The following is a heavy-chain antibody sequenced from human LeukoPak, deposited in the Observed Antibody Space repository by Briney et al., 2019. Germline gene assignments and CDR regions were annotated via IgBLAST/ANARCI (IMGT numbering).Heavy chain of an antibody. D-gene: IGHD2-15*01. CDR1: GGTFSSYA. J-gene: IGHJ6*02. CDR3: ARDLPYCSGGSCYRSPYGMDV. CDR2: IIPILGIA. Sequence: AASVKVSCKASGGTFSSYAISWVRQAPGQGLEWVGRIIPILGIANYAQKFQGRVTITADKSTSTAYMELSSLRSEDTAVYYCARDLPYCSGGSCYRSPYGMDVWGQGTTVTVSS. V-gene: IGHV1-69*04.